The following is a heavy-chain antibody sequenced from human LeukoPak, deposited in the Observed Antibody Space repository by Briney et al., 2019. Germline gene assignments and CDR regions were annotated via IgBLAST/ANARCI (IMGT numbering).Heavy chain of an antibody. Sequence: ASVKVSCKVSGYTLTELSMHWVRQAPGQGLEWMGWINPNSGGTNYAQKFQGRVTMTRDTSISTAYMELSRLRSDDTAVYYCARWDYYDSSGYYESWFDPWGQGTLVTVSS. J-gene: IGHJ5*02. CDR2: INPNSGGT. CDR3: ARWDYYDSSGYYESWFDP. V-gene: IGHV1-2*02. D-gene: IGHD3-22*01. CDR1: GYTLTELS.